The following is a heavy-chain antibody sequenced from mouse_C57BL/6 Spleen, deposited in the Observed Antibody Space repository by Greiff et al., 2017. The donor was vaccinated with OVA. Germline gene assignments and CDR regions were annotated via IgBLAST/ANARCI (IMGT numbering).Heavy chain of an antibody. CDR3: ASYSVPYAFDY. D-gene: IGHD2-1*01. V-gene: IGHV1-4*01. CDR1: GYTFTSYR. Sequence: QVQLQQSGAELARPGASVKMSCKASGYTFTSYRMHWVKQRPGQGLEWIGNINPSSGYTKYNQKFKGKATLTADKSSSTAYLLLISLTSSASAFYSCASYSVPYAFDYWGPGPSVTVSS. CDR2: INPSSGYT. J-gene: IGHJ4*01.